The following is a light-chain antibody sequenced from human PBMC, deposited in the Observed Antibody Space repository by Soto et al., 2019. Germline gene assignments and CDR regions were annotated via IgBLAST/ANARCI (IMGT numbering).Light chain of an antibody. J-gene: IGKJ4*01. CDR1: QSVSSY. CDR3: QQRSNWNT. Sequence: IVXTXSPATXXXXXGERATLXXXASQSVSSYLAWYQQKPGQAPRLLIYDAXNXATGIPARFXXSGSGTDFTLTISSLEPEXFXVYYCQQRSNWNTFGGGTKVEIK. V-gene: IGKV3-11*01. CDR2: DAX.